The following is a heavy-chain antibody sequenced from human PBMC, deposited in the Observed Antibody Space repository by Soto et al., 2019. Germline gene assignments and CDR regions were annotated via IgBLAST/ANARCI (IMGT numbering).Heavy chain of an antibody. CDR1: GFTFSSYG. D-gene: IGHD2-15*01. CDR2: IWYDGSNK. V-gene: IGHV3-33*01. Sequence: QVQLVESGGGVVQPGRSLRLSCAASGFTFSSYGMHWVRQAPGKGLEWVAVIWYDGSNKYYADSVKGRFTISRDNSKNTLYLQMNRLRAEDTAVYYCARGRPPVVTIFDYWGQGTLVTVSS. J-gene: IGHJ4*02. CDR3: ARGRPPVVTIFDY.